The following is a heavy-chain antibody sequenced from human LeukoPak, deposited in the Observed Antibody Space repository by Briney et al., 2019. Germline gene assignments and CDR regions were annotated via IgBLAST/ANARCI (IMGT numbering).Heavy chain of an antibody. CDR2: IRQDGNEK. CDR1: GFTFSSYW. D-gene: IGHD3-3*01. J-gene: IGHJ4*02. Sequence: GGSLRLSCAASGFTFSSYWMSWVRQAPGKGLEWVANIRQDGNEKYYVDSVKGRFIISRDNAKDSLYLQINSLRAEDTAVYFCATSKLEWLFNFYYWGQGTLVTVSS. CDR3: ATSKLEWLFNFYY. V-gene: IGHV3-7*03.